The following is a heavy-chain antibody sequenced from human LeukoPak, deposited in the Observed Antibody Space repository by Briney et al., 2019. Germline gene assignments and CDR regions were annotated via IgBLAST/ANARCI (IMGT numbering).Heavy chain of an antibody. Sequence: PGGSLRLSCAASGFSVSSNNMRWVRQAPGKGLEWVSVIYSGGSTYYADSVKGRFTISRDNSKNTVYLQMDSVRAEDTAVYYCARERIVGATPYFEYWGQGTLVTVSS. CDR3: ARERIVGATPYFEY. J-gene: IGHJ4*02. V-gene: IGHV3-66*01. D-gene: IGHD1-26*01. CDR2: IYSGGST. CDR1: GFSVSSNN.